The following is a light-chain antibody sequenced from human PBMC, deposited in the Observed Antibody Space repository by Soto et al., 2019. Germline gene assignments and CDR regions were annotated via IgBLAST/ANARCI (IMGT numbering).Light chain of an antibody. CDR3: SSYAGRSNV. J-gene: IGLJ1*01. Sequence: LTQPPSASGSPGQSVAISCTGTSSDVGGYNYVSWYQQHPGKAPKLMIYEVNKRPSGVPDRFSGSKSGNTASLTVSGLQAEDEAGYYCSSYAGRSNVFGTGTKVTVL. V-gene: IGLV2-8*01. CDR1: SSDVGGYNY. CDR2: EVN.